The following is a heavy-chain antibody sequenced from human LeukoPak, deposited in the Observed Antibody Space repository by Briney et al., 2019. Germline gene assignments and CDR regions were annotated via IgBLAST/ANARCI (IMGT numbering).Heavy chain of an antibody. D-gene: IGHD3-10*01. V-gene: IGHV4-39*07. CDR2: IYYSRNT. CDR1: DDSISSSSYY. CDR3: ARYTSYYGSGSYLAWFDP. J-gene: IGHJ5*02. Sequence: SETLSLTCTVSDDSISSSSYYWGWIRQPPGKGLEWIGSIYYSRNTYYNPSLKRRVTISADTSRNQFSLKVISVTAADTAVYYCARYTSYYGSGSYLAWFDPWGQGTLVTVSS.